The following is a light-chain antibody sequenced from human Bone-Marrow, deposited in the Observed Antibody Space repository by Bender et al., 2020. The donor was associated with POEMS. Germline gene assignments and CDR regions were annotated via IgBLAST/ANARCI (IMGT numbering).Light chain of an antibody. J-gene: IGLJ2*01. CDR2: EGI. V-gene: IGLV2-23*01. Sequence: QSDLTQPASVSGSPGQSITISCTGIGSGVGTYNLVSWYQHHPGKTPKLIIYEGIKRPSGISDRFSGSKSGSLTISGLQADDEADYYCCSYADSGPLFGGGTKLTVL. CDR1: GSGVGTYNL. CDR3: CSYADSGPL.